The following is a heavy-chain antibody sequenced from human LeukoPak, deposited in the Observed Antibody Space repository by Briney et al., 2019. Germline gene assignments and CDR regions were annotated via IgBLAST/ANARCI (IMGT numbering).Heavy chain of an antibody. V-gene: IGHV5-51*01. CDR2: IYPGDSDP. J-gene: IGHJ5*02. CDR1: GYIFTSYW. CDR3: ARGRVGDTNWFDL. D-gene: IGHD1-26*01. Sequence: GESLKISCQGSGYIFTSYWIGWVRPAPGKGLEWMGTIYPGDSDPRYSPSFQGQVTITADKSLRTPSLPGRSLKAPDAAIYYRARGRVGDTNWFDLWGQGTLVTVSS.